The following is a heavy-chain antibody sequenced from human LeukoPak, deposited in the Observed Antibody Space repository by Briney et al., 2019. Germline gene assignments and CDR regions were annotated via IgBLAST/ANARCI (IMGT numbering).Heavy chain of an antibody. V-gene: IGHV3-7*01. CDR1: GFTFSSYW. Sequence: GGSLRLSCAASGFTFSSYWMTWVRQAPGKGLEWVANIKQDGSEAYYVDSVKGRFTVSRDNAKNSLYYCATRYCTIPACRASSYHCMDNWGKGTTVTVSS. J-gene: IGHJ6*03. CDR3: YHCMDN. D-gene: IGHD2-8*01. CDR2: IKQDGSEA.